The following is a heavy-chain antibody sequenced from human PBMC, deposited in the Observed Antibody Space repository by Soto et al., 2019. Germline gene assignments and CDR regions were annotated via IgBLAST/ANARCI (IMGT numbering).Heavy chain of an antibody. D-gene: IGHD2-21*01. Sequence: GGSLRLSCAASGFTFSSYVMHWVRQTPGKGLEWVAFISHDGNNKYYADSVKGRFTISRDNSENTLYLQMDSLRAEDTAVYYCVRDRDLGGDMAHGDFWGQGTLVTVSS. CDR3: VRDRDLGGDMAHGDF. CDR1: GFTFSSYV. V-gene: IGHV3-30-3*01. CDR2: ISHDGNNK. J-gene: IGHJ4*01.